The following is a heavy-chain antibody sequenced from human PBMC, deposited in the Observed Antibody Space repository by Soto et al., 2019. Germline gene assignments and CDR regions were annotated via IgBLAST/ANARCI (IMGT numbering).Heavy chain of an antibody. Sequence: XESLKISCKGYGYSFTSYWIGWVRQIPGKGLEWMGIIYPGDSDTRYSPSFQGQVTISADKSISTAYLQWSSLKASDTAMYYCARPRSPGYYYYGMDVWGQGTTVTVSS. J-gene: IGHJ6*02. CDR1: GYSFTSYW. CDR3: ARPRSPGYYYYGMDV. V-gene: IGHV5-51*01. CDR2: IYPGDSDT. D-gene: IGHD1-26*01.